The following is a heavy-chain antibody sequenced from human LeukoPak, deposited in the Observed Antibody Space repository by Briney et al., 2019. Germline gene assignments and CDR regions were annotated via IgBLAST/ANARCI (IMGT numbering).Heavy chain of an antibody. D-gene: IGHD4-17*01. CDR1: GFTFSAYW. CDR3: VRLFGGVTTFDY. CDR2: INPDGSGT. Sequence: PGGSLRLSCAASGFTFSAYWMSWVRQGPGKGLDWVASINPDGSGTRYVDSVRGRFTISRDNAQSSLYLHMNSLSAEDTAVYYCVRLFGGVTTFDYWGQGTLITVSS. J-gene: IGHJ4*02. V-gene: IGHV3-7*01.